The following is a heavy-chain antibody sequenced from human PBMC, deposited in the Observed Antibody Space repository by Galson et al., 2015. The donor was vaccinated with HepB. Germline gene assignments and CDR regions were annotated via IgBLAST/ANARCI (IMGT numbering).Heavy chain of an antibody. CDR2: IRSKAYGGTT. D-gene: IGHD1-26*01. J-gene: IGHJ4*02. CDR3: TRVRGSYYPDYFDY. V-gene: IGHV3-49*03. Sequence: SLRLSCAASGFTFGDYAMSWFRQAPGKGLEWVGFIRSKAYGGTTEYAASVKGRFTISRDDSKSIAYLQMNGLKTEDTAVYYCTRVRGSYYPDYFDYWGQGTLVTVSS. CDR1: GFTFGDYA.